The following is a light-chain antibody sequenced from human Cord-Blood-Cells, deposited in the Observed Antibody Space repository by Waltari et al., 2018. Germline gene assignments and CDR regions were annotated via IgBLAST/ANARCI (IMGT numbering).Light chain of an antibody. CDR3: QQFNSYPLT. J-gene: IGKJ5*01. Sequence: AIQLTQSPSSLSASVGDRVTITCRASQGSSSALAWYQQKPGKAPKLLIYDASSLESGGPSRCSGSGSGTDFTLTISSLQPEDFATYYCQQFNSYPLTFGQGTRLEIK. CDR2: DAS. V-gene: IGKV1-13*02. CDR1: QGSSSA.